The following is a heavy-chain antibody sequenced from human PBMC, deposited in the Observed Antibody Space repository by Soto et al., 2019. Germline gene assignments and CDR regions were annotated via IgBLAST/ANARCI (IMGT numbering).Heavy chain of an antibody. J-gene: IGHJ5*02. CDR2: IYYTGNT. CDR3: ARRIPTAAKRGFEP. V-gene: IGHV4-39*01. Sequence: WIRQHPGTGLEFIGSIYYTGNTYYNPSLKSRVTISVDTSKNQFSLKLNSVTAADTAVYYCARRIPTAAKRGFEPWGQGTLVTVSS. D-gene: IGHD6-13*01.